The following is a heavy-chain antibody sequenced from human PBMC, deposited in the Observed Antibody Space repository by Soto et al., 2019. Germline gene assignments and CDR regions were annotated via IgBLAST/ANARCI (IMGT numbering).Heavy chain of an antibody. V-gene: IGHV3-33*01. CDR1: GFTFSSYG. CDR3: ARDLYCSSTSCYLGYYYGMDV. CDR2: IWYDGSNK. J-gene: IGHJ6*01. D-gene: IGHD2-2*01. Sequence: QVQLVESGGGVVQPGRSLRLSCAASGFTFSSYGMHWVRQAPGKGLEWVAVIWYDGSNKYYADSVKGRFTISRDNSKNTLYLQMNSLRAEDTAVYYCARDLYCSSTSCYLGYYYGMDVW.